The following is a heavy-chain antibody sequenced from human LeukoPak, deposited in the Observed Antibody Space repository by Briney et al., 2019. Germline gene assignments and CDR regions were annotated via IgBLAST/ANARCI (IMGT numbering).Heavy chain of an antibody. D-gene: IGHD3-22*01. V-gene: IGHV3-74*01. CDR1: GFTFSRYW. Sequence: GGSLRLSCAASGFTFSRYWMNWVRQAPGKGLVWVSRINSGGSSTTYTDSVKGRFTISRDNAKNTLYLQMNSLRAEDTAVYYCAKEAEFPDSSGYYYFYFDYWGQGTLVTVSS. CDR3: AKEAEFPDSSGYYYFYFDY. CDR2: INSGGSST. J-gene: IGHJ4*02.